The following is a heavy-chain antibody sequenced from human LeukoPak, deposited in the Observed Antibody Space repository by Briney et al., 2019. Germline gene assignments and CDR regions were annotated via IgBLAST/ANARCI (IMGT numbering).Heavy chain of an antibody. CDR2: ISWNSGSI. J-gene: IGHJ3*02. CDR3: AKVRDYTDAFDI. Sequence: GRSLRLSCAASGFTFDDYAMHWVRQAPGKGLEWVSGISWNSGSISYADSVKGRFTISRDNAKNSLYLQMNSLRAEDTALYYCAKVRDYTDAFDIWGQGTMVTVSS. CDR1: GFTFDDYA. D-gene: IGHD3-16*01. V-gene: IGHV3-9*01.